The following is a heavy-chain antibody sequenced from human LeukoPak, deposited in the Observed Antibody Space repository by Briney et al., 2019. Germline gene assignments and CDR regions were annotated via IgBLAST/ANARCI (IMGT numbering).Heavy chain of an antibody. J-gene: IGHJ6*03. CDR2: ISTSNTI. CDR1: GFRFSSHS. V-gene: IGHV3-48*01. CDR3: ARVAYYDFWSGLIPHTYYMDV. D-gene: IGHD3-3*01. Sequence: GGSLRLSCAASGFRFSSHSMTWVRQAPGKGLEWLSYISTSNTIYYADSVSGRFTVSRDNAKNSLFLQMHSLRAEDTAIYYCARVAYYDFWSGLIPHTYYMDVWGKGTTVTVSS.